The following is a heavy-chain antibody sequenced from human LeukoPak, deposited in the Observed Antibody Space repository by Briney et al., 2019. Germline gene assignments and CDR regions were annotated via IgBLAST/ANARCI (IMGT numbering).Heavy chain of an antibody. D-gene: IGHD1-1*01. CDR1: EFTISSYW. CDR2: IKYGGSEE. CDR3: ARWEVRTYNGGFDY. Sequence: GGTLTLSCAASEFTISSYWMSWVRQAPGAGLEWVASIKYGGSEEKYVDSVNGRFTISRDDAKNSLYLQMNTRRVEDTAVYYCARWEVRTYNGGFDYWGRGILVTVSS. V-gene: IGHV3-7*01. J-gene: IGHJ4*02.